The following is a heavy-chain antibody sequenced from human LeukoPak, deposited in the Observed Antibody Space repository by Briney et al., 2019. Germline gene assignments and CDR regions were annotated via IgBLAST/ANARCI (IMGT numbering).Heavy chain of an antibody. CDR1: GYTFTSNY. CDR2: IYPRDGST. J-gene: IGHJ4*02. CDR3: ARDQEGFDY. V-gene: IGHV1-46*01. Sequence: ASVKVSCKASGYTFTSNYIHWVRQAPGRGLEWMGMIYPRDGSTSYAQKFQGRVTVTRDTSTSTVHMELSGLRSEDTAVYYCARDQEGFDYWGQGTLVTVSS.